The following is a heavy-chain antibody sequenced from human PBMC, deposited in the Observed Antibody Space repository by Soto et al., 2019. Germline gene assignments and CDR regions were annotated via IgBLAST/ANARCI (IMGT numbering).Heavy chain of an antibody. V-gene: IGHV4-39*01. D-gene: IGHD6-13*01. Sequence: QLQLQESGPGLVKPSETLSLTCTVSGGSISSSSYYWGWIRQPPGKGLEWIGSIYYSGSTYYNPSLKSRVTISVDTSKNQFSLKLSSVTAADTAVYYCAGSYSSSWYEDWVWFDPWGQGTLVTVSS. CDR3: AGSYSSSWYEDWVWFDP. CDR2: IYYSGST. CDR1: GGSISSSSYY. J-gene: IGHJ5*02.